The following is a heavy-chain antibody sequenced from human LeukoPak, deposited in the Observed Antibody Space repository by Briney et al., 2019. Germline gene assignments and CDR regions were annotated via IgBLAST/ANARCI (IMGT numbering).Heavy chain of an antibody. CDR1: GFTFSSYG. D-gene: IGHD1-1*01. CDR2: ISGSGDNT. J-gene: IGHJ4*02. V-gene: IGHV3-23*01. Sequence: PGGSLRLSCAVSGFTFSSYGMSWVRQAPGKGLEWVSGISGSGDNTYHADSVKGRFTISRDNSKNTLYLQMNSLRAEDTAVYYCAKVGNNWDFDYWGQGTLVTVSS. CDR3: AKVGNNWDFDY.